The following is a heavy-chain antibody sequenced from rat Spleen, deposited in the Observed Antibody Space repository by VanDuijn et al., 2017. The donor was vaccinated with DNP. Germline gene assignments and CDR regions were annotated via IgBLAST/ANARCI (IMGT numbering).Heavy chain of an antibody. CDR3: TRRYNSDLHYFDS. V-gene: IGHV5-20*01. D-gene: IGHD4-3*01. Sequence: EVQLVESGGGLVQPGRSLKLSCAASGFTFSDYYMAWVRPAPTKGLEWVAYISYDGGITNYADSVKGRFTISRDNAKSSLYLQMDSLRSEDTATYYCTRRYNSDLHYFDSWGQGVMVTVSS. CDR2: ISYDGGIT. J-gene: IGHJ2*01. CDR1: GFTFSDYY.